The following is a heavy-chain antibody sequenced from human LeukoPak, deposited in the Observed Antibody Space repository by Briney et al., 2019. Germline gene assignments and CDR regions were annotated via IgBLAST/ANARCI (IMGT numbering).Heavy chain of an antibody. CDR3: ARGPSIAARYDAFDI. J-gene: IGHJ3*02. V-gene: IGHV3-48*03. D-gene: IGHD6-6*01. Sequence: GGSLRLSCAASEFTFTSYELNWVRQAPGKGLEWVTYISSSGNTISYADSVKGRFTISRDNAKNSLYLQVISLRAEDTAVYYCARGPSIAARYDAFDIWGQGTMVTVSS. CDR2: ISSSGNTI. CDR1: EFTFTSYE.